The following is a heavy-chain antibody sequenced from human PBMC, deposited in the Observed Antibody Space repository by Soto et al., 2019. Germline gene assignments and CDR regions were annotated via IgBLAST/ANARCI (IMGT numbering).Heavy chain of an antibody. V-gene: IGHV4-59*01. Sequence: SETLSLTCTVSGGSTSSYYWSWIRQPPGKGLEWIGYIYYSGSTNYNPSLKSRVTISVDTSKNQFSLKLSSVTAADTAVYYCARASSGWPEYFQHWGQGTLVTVSS. D-gene: IGHD6-19*01. J-gene: IGHJ1*01. CDR3: ARASSGWPEYFQH. CDR2: IYYSGST. CDR1: GGSTSSYY.